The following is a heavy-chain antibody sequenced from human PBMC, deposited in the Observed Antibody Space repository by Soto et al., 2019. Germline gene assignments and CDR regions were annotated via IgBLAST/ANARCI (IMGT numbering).Heavy chain of an antibody. CDR2: IIPIFGTA. CDR1: GGTFSSYA. Sequence: QVQLVQSGAEVKKPGSSVKVSCKASGGTFSSYAISWVRQAPGQGLEWMGGIIPIFGTANYAQKFQGRVTITADEYASTAYMELSSLRSEDTAVYYCARVRHGGYGMDVWGQGTTVTVSS. V-gene: IGHV1-69*01. CDR3: ARVRHGGYGMDV. J-gene: IGHJ6*02.